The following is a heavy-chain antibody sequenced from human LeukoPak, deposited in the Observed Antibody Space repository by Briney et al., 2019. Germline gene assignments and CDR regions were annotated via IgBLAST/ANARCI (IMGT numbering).Heavy chain of an antibody. J-gene: IGHJ4*02. Sequence: GGSLRLSCAASGFTFSSYEMNWVRQAPGRGLEWVAFVRYGGNIKYYVDSVKGRFTISRDNSKNTLYLQMNSLRPEDTAVYYCTKDLGTEYNIFDYWGQGTLVTVSS. V-gene: IGHV3-30*02. CDR1: GFTFSSYE. D-gene: IGHD3-9*01. CDR2: VRYGGNIK. CDR3: TKDLGTEYNIFDY.